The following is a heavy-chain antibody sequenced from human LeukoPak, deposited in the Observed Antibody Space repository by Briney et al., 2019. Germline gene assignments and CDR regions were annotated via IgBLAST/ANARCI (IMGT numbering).Heavy chain of an antibody. CDR2: IYSGGST. CDR1: GFTVSSNY. CDR3: AKADSPQYYYDSSGYPIVFDY. Sequence: GGSLRLSCAASGFTVSSNYMSWVRQAPGKGLEWVSVIYSGGSTYYADSVRGRFTISRDNSKNTLYLQMNSLRAEDTAVYYCAKADSPQYYYDSSGYPIVFDYWGQGTLVTVSS. D-gene: IGHD3-22*01. V-gene: IGHV3-66*01. J-gene: IGHJ4*02.